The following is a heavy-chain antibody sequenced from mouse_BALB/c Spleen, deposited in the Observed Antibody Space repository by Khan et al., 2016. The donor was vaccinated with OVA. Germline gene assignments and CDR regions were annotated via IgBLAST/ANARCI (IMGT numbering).Heavy chain of an antibody. J-gene: IGHJ4*01. Sequence: EVELVESGPGLVNPSQSLSLTCTVTGYSITSDYAWNWIRQFPGNKLEWMGHINYSGSTNYNPALKSRISITRDTSKNQFFLQLNSVTTEDTATYYCARDGSRYNYAMDYWGQGTSVTVSS. V-gene: IGHV3-2*02. D-gene: IGHD2-3*01. CDR3: ARDGSRYNYAMDY. CDR2: INYSGST. CDR1: GYSITSDYA.